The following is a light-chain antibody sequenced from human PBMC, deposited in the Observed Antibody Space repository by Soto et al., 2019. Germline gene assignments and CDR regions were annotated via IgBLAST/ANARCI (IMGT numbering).Light chain of an antibody. CDR3: QHYRAPPLPLI. J-gene: IGKJ4*01. CDR1: QSVLNIE. V-gene: IGKV3-20*01. CDR2: HTS. Sequence: EIVLTQFPDSLSLSPGEGATLSCRASQSVLNIEIAWYQKRLGQAPRLLIYHTSTRATGIPDMFSGRGSGAAFPLSISRLEPTDFAVYYCQHYRAPPLPLIFGGGTRIEMK.